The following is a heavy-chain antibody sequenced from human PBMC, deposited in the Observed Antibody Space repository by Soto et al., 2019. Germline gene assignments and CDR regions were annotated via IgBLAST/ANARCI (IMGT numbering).Heavy chain of an antibody. CDR1: GFTFSDYY. CDR2: ISSSSSYT. J-gene: IGHJ4*02. V-gene: IGHV3-11*05. D-gene: IGHD3-10*01. Sequence: QVQLVESGGGLVKPGGSLRLSCAASGFTFSDYYMSWIRQAPGKGLEWVSYISSSSSYTNYADSVKGRFTISRDNAKNSLYLQMNSLRAEDTAVYYCARDGANYYGSGSYRGDYWGQGTLVTVSS. CDR3: ARDGANYYGSGSYRGDY.